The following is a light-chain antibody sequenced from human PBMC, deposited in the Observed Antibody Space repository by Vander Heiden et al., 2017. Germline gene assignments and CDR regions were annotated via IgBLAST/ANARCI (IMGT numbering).Light chain of an antibody. J-gene: IGLJ3*02. CDR2: SDN. Sequence: QSVVTQPPSASGTPGQRVTISCSGSTSTIGVNTFNWYQQLPGTAPQLLIYSDNQRPSGVPDRFSGSKSGTSASLAISGLQSEDEADYYCAVWDASLNGVVFGGGTKLTVL. CDR1: TSTIGVNT. V-gene: IGLV1-44*01. CDR3: AVWDASLNGVV.